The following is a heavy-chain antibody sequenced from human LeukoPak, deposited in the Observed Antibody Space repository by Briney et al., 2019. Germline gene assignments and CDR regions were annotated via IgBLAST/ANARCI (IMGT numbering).Heavy chain of an antibody. CDR2: IWNDGSDK. Sequence: GGSLRLSCATSGFTFSHYGMHWARQAPGKGLEWVAVIWNDGSDKYYGDSVKGRFTISRDNSKKTVYLQMNSLRVEDTAVYYCAKDAQRGFDYSNSLESWGQGALVTVSS. D-gene: IGHD4-11*01. V-gene: IGHV3-33*06. J-gene: IGHJ4*02. CDR1: GFTFSHYG. CDR3: AKDAQRGFDYSNSLES.